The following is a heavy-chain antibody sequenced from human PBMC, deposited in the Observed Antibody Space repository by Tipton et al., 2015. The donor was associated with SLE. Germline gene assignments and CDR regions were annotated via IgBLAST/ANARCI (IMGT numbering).Heavy chain of an antibody. CDR1: GGSIRSGDYY. Sequence: TLSLTCTVSGGSIRSGDYYWSWIRQPPGKGLEWIGYIYNGGSTYYNPSLKSRVTISLDTSKNQFSLKLSSVTAADTAVYYCAIFLEWLAGLDYWGQGTLVTVSS. CDR2: IYNGGST. J-gene: IGHJ4*02. D-gene: IGHD3-3*01. CDR3: AIFLEWLAGLDY. V-gene: IGHV4-30-4*08.